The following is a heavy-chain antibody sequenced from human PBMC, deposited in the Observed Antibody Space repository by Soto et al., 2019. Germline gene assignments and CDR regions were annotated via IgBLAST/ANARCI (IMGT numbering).Heavy chain of an antibody. CDR3: VRDLDGSGSYYTDH. V-gene: IGHV1-18*01. CDR2: ISPYNGNT. Sequence: VASVKVSCKTSGYIFVTYGISWVRQAPGQGLEWMGRISPYNGNTNYAHNLQGRVTMTTDTSTSTAYMELRSLRSDDTAVYYCVRDLDGSGSYYTDHWGQGTQVTVS. J-gene: IGHJ4*02. CDR1: GYIFVTYG. D-gene: IGHD3-10*01.